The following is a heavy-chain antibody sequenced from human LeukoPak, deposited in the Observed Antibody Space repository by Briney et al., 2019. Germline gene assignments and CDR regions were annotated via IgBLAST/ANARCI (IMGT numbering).Heavy chain of an antibody. CDR1: GFTFTKYW. CDR2: VKEDGSEK. J-gene: IGHJ1*01. V-gene: IGHV3-7*04. Sequence: GGSLRLSCAASGFTFTKYWMSWVRQTPGKGLEWVANVKEDGSEKYYVDSVKGRFTISRDNAKNSLYLQMNSLRAEDTAVYYCARDIVVVPAAMSYEYFQHWGQGTLVTVSS. CDR3: ARDIVVVPAAMSYEYFQH. D-gene: IGHD2-2*01.